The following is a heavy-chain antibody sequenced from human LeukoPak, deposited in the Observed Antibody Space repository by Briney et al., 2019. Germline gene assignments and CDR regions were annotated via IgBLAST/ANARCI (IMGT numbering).Heavy chain of an antibody. CDR1: GFTFSSYE. J-gene: IGHJ4*02. V-gene: IGHV3-48*03. D-gene: IGHD2-2*01. CDR3: ARGGRCVVVPAGLDY. Sequence: GGSLRLACAASGFTFSSYEMNWVRQAPGKGLEWVSYISSSGSTIYYADSVKGRFTISRDNAKNSLYLQMNSLRAEDTAVYYCARGGRCVVVPAGLDYWGQGTLVTVSS. CDR2: ISSSGSTI.